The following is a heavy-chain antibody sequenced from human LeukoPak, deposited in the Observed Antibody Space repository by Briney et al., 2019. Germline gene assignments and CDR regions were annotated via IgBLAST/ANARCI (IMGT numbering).Heavy chain of an antibody. CDR2: IYYSGST. J-gene: IGHJ3*02. D-gene: IGHD3-10*01. Sequence: SETLSLTCTVSGGSISSYYWSWIRQPPGKGLEWIGYIYYSGSTNYNPSLKSRVTISVDTSKNQFSLKLSSVTAADTAVYYCARLSIRGAFDIWGQGTMVTVSS. V-gene: IGHV4-59*08. CDR1: GGSISSYY. CDR3: ARLSIRGAFDI.